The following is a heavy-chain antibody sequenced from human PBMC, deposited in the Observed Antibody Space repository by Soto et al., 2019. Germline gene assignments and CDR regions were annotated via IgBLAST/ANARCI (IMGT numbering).Heavy chain of an antibody. CDR2: ISAYTDTP. Sequence: ASVKVSCKASGYTFTNFGVTWVRRAPGQGLEWMGWISAYTDTPNYAQKFQGRVTMTIDTSTSTAYMDLRSLTSDDTAVYYCARVIPGGDDCFDPWGQGTLVTVSS. D-gene: IGHD2-21*02. CDR3: ARVIPGGDDCFDP. J-gene: IGHJ5*02. V-gene: IGHV1-18*01. CDR1: GYTFTNFG.